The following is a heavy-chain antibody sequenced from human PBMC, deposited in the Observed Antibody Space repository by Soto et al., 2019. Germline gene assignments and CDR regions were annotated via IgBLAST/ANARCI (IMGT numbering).Heavy chain of an antibody. J-gene: IGHJ3*02. D-gene: IGHD3-22*01. CDR3: ARGYYDSSGYYDPGDAFDI. CDR1: GGTFSSYS. Sequence: SVKVSCNASGGTFSSYSISWVRQAPGQGLEWMGGIIPIFGTANYAQKFQGRVTITADESTSTAYMELSSLRSEDTAVYYCARGYYDSSGYYDPGDAFDIWGQGTMVTVSS. CDR2: IIPIFGTA. V-gene: IGHV1-69*13.